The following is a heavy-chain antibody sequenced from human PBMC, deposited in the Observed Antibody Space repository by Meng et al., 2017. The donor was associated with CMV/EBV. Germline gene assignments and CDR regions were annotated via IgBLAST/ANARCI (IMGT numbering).Heavy chain of an antibody. Sequence: SVKVSCKASGGTFSSYAISWVRQAPGQGLEWMGGIIPIFGTANYAQKFQGRVTITTDESTSTAYMELSSLRSEDTAVYYCARGNSSYRRSFYYGMDVWGQGTTVTVS. CDR1: GGTFSSYA. V-gene: IGHV1-69*05. J-gene: IGHJ6*02. CDR3: ARGNSSYRRSFYYGMDV. CDR2: IIPIFGTA. D-gene: IGHD6-6*01.